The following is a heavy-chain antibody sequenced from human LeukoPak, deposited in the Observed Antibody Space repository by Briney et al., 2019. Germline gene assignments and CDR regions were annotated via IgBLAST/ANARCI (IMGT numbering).Heavy chain of an antibody. CDR3: ARHGVYSSGWFVFDY. CDR2: IYYSGST. V-gene: IGHV4-59*08. CDR1: GGSISSYY. D-gene: IGHD6-19*01. Sequence: SETLSLTCTVSGGSISSYYWSWIRHPPGKGLEWIGYIYYSGSTNYNPSLKSRVTISVDTSKNQFSLKLSSVTAADTAVYYCARHGVYSSGWFVFDYWGQGTLVTVSS. J-gene: IGHJ4*02.